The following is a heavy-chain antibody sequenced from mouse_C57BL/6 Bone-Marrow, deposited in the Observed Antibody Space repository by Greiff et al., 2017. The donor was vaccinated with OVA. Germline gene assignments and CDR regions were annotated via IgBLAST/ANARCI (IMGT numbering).Heavy chain of an antibody. CDR2: IDPSDSYT. D-gene: IGHD2-5*01. CDR3: ARWRDYSNPFAY. V-gene: IGHV1-69*01. CDR1: GYTFTSYW. Sequence: LQESGAELVMPGASVKLSCKASGYTFTSYWMHWVKQRPGQGLEWIGEIDPSDSYTNYNQKFKGKSTLTVDKSSSTAYMQLSSLTSEDSAVYYCARWRDYSNPFAYWGQGTLVTVSA. J-gene: IGHJ3*01.